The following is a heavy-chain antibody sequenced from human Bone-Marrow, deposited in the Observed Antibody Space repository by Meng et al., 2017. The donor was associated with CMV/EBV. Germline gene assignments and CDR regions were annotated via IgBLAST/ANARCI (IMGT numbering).Heavy chain of an antibody. CDR2: IRYDGSNK. D-gene: IGHD2-2*01. V-gene: IGHV3-30*02. CDR1: GFTFSSYG. J-gene: IGHJ4*02. CDR3: ARGMVGVPAAIYPTLDY. Sequence: GESLKIPCSASGFTFSSYGLHWVRQAPGQGLEWVALIRYDGSNKYYADSVKGRFTISRDNSKNTLYLQMNSLRAEDTAVYYCARGMVGVPAAIYPTLDYWGQGTLVTVSS.